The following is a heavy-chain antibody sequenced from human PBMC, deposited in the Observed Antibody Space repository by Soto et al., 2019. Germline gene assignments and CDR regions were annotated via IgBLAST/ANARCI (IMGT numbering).Heavy chain of an antibody. Sequence: PSETLALTCSVSGGSISSGGDYWSWIRQHPGKGLEWIGYIYYSGSTYYNPSLKSRVTISVDTSKNQFSLKLSSVTAADTAVYYCARWPQLGPRFDYWGQGTLVTVSS. J-gene: IGHJ4*02. CDR2: IYYSGST. V-gene: IGHV4-31*03. CDR3: ARWPQLGPRFDY. CDR1: GGSISSGGDY. D-gene: IGHD1-1*01.